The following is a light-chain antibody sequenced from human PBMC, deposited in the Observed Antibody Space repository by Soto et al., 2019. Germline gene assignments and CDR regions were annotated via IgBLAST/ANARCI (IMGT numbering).Light chain of an antibody. V-gene: IGLV2-14*03. CDR1: SSDVGGYNY. CDR2: AVS. J-gene: IGLJ2*01. CDR3: SSYTSSSTLVV. Sequence: QSALTQPASVSGSPGQSITISCTGTSSDVGGYNYVSWYQQHPGKAPTLMIHAVSNRPSGVSTRFSGSKSANKASLTISGVQSDDEDDYYCSSYTSSSTLVVFGGGTKLTVL.